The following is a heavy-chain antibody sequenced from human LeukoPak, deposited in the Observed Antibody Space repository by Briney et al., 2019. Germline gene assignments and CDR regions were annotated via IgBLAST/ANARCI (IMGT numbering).Heavy chain of an antibody. CDR2: SDASGNT. D-gene: IGHD3-10*01. CDR1: GGSISRYY. J-gene: IGHJ3*02. V-gene: IGHV4-59*01. Sequence: PSETLSLTCTVSGGSISRYYWSWIRRPPGKGWGGIGYSDASGNTNYNPSLKSQVTISVDKSKNQFSLKLSFVTAADTAMYYCARSDYHNSGSHTVFDAFDIWGQGTRVTVSS. CDR3: ARSDYHNSGSHTVFDAFDI.